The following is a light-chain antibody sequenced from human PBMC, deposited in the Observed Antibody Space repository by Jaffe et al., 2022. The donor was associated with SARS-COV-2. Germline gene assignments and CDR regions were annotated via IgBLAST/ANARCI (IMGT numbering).Light chain of an antibody. J-gene: IGLJ1*01. CDR2: RNT. Sequence: QSVLTQPPSVSGAPGQRVTISCTGSSSNIGAGYDVHWYQQFPGTAPKLLIYRNTNRPSGVPDRFSTSKSGTSASLAIGRLQADDEADYYCQSYDSSLRGYVFGTGTTVTVL. CDR1: SSNIGAGYD. CDR3: QSYDSSLRGYV. V-gene: IGLV1-40*01.